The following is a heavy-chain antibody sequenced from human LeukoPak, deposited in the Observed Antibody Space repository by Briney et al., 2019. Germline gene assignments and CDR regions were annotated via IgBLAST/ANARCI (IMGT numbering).Heavy chain of an antibody. Sequence: ASVKVSCKASGYTFTSYGISWVRQAPGQGLEWMGWISAYNGNTNYAQKLQGRVTMTTDTSTSTAYMELRSLRSDDTAVYYCAREVDGDYVEGYFDYWGQGTLVTVSS. V-gene: IGHV1-18*01. J-gene: IGHJ4*02. CDR1: GYTFTSYG. CDR3: AREVDGDYVEGYFDY. D-gene: IGHD4-17*01. CDR2: ISAYNGNT.